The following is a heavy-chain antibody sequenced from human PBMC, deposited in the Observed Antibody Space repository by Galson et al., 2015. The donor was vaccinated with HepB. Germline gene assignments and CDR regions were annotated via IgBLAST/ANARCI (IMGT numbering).Heavy chain of an antibody. CDR3: ASVYYYDSSGYSYWYFDL. Sequence: ETLSLTCTVSGGSISSSSYYWGWIRQPPGKGLEWIGSIYYSGSTYYNPSLKSRVTISVDTSKNQFSLKLSSVTAADTAVYYCASVYYYDSSGYSYWYFDLWGRGTLVTVSS. J-gene: IGHJ2*01. CDR1: GGSISSSSYY. D-gene: IGHD3-22*01. V-gene: IGHV4-39*01. CDR2: IYYSGST.